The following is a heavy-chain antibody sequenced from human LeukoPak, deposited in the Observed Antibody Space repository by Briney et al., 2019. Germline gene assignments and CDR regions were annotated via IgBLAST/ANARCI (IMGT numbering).Heavy chain of an antibody. CDR2: IQYDGNKT. CDR3: ARDEDGDYLDY. Sequence: SGGSLRLSCAASGFIFSNYGMHWVRQSPGKGLEWVTFIQYDGNKTYYADSVKGRFTISRDNSKNTLFLQMNSLRAEDTAVYYCARDEDGDYLDYWGQGTLVTVSS. D-gene: IGHD4-17*01. J-gene: IGHJ4*02. CDR1: GFIFSNYG. V-gene: IGHV3-30*02.